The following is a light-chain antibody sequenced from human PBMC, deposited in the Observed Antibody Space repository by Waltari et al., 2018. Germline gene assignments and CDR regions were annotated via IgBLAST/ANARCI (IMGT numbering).Light chain of an antibody. Sequence: EIVLTQSPGTLSLSPGERATLSCRASQSVNRYLAWYQQKPSQAPRLLIYYASTRATGIPDRFSGSGSGTDFSLTISRLEPEDYAVYHCQHYLRLPATFGQGTKVEIK. CDR3: QHYLRLPAT. CDR2: YAS. V-gene: IGKV3-20*01. J-gene: IGKJ1*01. CDR1: QSVNRY.